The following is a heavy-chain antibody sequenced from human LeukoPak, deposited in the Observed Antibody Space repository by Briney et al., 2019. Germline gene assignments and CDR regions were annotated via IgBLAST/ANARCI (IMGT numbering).Heavy chain of an antibody. CDR2: IYSGGST. V-gene: IGHV3-53*01. CDR3: ARAMVATNIWFDP. J-gene: IGHJ5*02. Sequence: GGSLRLSCAASGFTFSTYSMNWVRQAPGKGLEWVSVIYSGGSTYYADSVKGRFTISRDNSKNTLYLQMNSLRAEDTAVYYCARAMVATNIWFDPWGQGTLVTVSS. D-gene: IGHD5-12*01. CDR1: GFTFSTYS.